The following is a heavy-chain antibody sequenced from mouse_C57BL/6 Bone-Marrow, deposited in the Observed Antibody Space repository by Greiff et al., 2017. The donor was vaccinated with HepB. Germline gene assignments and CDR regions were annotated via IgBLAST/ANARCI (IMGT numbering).Heavy chain of an antibody. CDR2: IYPGDGDT. CDR1: GYAFSSSW. V-gene: IGHV1-82*01. J-gene: IGHJ1*03. CDR3: ARNGYYWYFDV. D-gene: IGHD2-2*01. Sequence: VKLMESGPELVKPGASVKISCKASGYAFSSSWMNWVKQRPGKGLEWIGRIYPGDGDTNYNGKFKGKATLTADKSSSTAYMQLSSLTSEDSAVYVCARNGYYWYFDVWGTGTTVTVSS.